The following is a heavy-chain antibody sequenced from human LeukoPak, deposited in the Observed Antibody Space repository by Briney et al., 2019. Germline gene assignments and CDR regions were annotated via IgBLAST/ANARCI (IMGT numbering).Heavy chain of an antibody. CDR1: RFTFSSYA. Sequence: GGSLRLSCAASRFTFSSYAMHWVRQAPGKGLEWVANIEQDGSQKYYVDSVKGRFTISRDNAKNSVYLQMNSLRAGDTAVYYCARIGYSSSCTDYWGQGTLVTVSS. J-gene: IGHJ4*02. CDR2: IEQDGSQK. V-gene: IGHV3-7*01. D-gene: IGHD2-2*01. CDR3: ARIGYSSSCTDY.